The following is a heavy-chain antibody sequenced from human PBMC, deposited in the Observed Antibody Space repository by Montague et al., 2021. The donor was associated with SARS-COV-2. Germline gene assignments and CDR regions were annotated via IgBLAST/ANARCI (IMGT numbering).Heavy chain of an antibody. J-gene: IGHJ3*02. V-gene: IGHV4-39*01. Sequence: SETLSLTCTVSGGSISSSSYYWGWIRQPPGKGLEWIGSIYYSGSTYYNPSLKSRVTISVDTSKNQFSLKLSSVTAADQAVYYCARFPTSYYYDSKAAPATPDAFDIWGQGTMVTVSS. CDR3: ARFPTSYYYDSKAAPATPDAFDI. D-gene: IGHD3-22*01. CDR2: IYYSGST. CDR1: GGSISSSSYY.